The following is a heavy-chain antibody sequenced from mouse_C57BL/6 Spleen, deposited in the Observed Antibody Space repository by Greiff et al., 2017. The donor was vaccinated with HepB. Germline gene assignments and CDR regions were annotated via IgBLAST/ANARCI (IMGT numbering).Heavy chain of an antibody. Sequence: EVNVVESGGDLVKPGGSLKLSCAASGFTFSSYGMSWVRQTPDKRLEWVATISSGGSYTYYPDSVKGRFTISRDNAKNTLYLQMSSLKSEDTAMYYCARHVDYYGSSSFDYWGQGTTLTVSS. D-gene: IGHD1-1*01. CDR1: GFTFSSYG. J-gene: IGHJ2*01. CDR3: ARHVDYYGSSSFDY. CDR2: ISSGGSYT. V-gene: IGHV5-6*01.